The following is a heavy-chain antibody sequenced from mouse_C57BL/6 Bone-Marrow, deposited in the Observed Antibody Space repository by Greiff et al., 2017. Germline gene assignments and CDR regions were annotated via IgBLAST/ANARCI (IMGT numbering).Heavy chain of an antibody. V-gene: IGHV1-84*01. J-gene: IGHJ3*01. CDR3: ARRDIYYGFAY. CDR1: GYTFTDYY. D-gene: IGHD2-1*01. Sequence: QVQLQQSGPELVKPGASVKISCKASGYTFTDYYINWVKQRPGQGLEWIGWIYPGSGNTKYNEKFKGKATLTVDTSSSTAYMQLRSLTSADSAVYVCARRDIYYGFAYWGQGTLVTVSA. CDR2: IYPGSGNT.